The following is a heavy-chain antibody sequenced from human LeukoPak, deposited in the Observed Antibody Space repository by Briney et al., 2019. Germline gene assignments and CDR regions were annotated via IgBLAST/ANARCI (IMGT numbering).Heavy chain of an antibody. CDR2: INPNSGGT. D-gene: IGHD1-7*01. Sequence: GASVKVSCKASGYTFTGYYMHWVRQAPGQGLEWMGWINPNSGGTNYAQKFQGRVTMTRDTSISTAYMELSRLRSDDTAVYYCARGTTGTTSGGFDPWGQGTLVTVSS. J-gene: IGHJ5*02. V-gene: IGHV1-2*02. CDR1: GYTFTGYY. CDR3: ARGTTGTTSGGFDP.